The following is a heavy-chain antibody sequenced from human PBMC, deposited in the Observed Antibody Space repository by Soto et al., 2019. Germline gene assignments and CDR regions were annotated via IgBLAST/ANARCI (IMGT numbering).Heavy chain of an antibody. CDR1: GGSIRSSNW. CDR3: ARGSGFSYGYEF. D-gene: IGHD5-18*01. Sequence: QVHLQESGPGLVKPSGTLSLTCTVSGGSIRSSNWWTWVRQPPGKGLEWIGEIYHSGSSKYNPSLKSRFTILVDKSKNHFSLRLNSVAAADTAVYYCARGSGFSYGYEFWGQGTLVTVSS. CDR2: IYHSGSS. V-gene: IGHV4-4*02. J-gene: IGHJ4*02.